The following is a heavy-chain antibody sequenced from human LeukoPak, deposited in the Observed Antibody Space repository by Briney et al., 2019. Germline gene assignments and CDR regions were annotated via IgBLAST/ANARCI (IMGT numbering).Heavy chain of an antibody. V-gene: IGHV6-1*01. CDR2: TYYRSKWYN. Sequence: TLSLTCAISGDSVSSITAAWNWIRQSPSRGLEWLGRTYYRSKWYNDYAVSVRSRITINPDTSKNQFSLQLNSVTPEDTAVYYCTRQYSSGWSYYYGLDVWGQGTTVTVSS. J-gene: IGHJ6*02. CDR1: GDSVSSITAA. CDR3: TRQYSSGWSYYYGLDV. D-gene: IGHD6-19*01.